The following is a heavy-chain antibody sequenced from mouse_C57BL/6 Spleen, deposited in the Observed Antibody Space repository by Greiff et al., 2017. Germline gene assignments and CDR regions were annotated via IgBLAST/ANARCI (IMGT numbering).Heavy chain of an antibody. D-gene: IGHD2-5*01. J-gene: IGHJ4*01. V-gene: IGHV3-6*01. CDR1: GYSITSGYY. Sequence: ESGPGLVKPSQSLSLTCSVTGYSITSGYYWNWIRQFPGNKLEWMGYISYDGSNNYNPSLKNRISITRDTSKNQFFLKLNSVTTEDTATYYCARDSLSEIYSNHYYAMDYWGQGTSVTVSS. CDR3: ARDSLSEIYSNHYYAMDY. CDR2: ISYDGSN.